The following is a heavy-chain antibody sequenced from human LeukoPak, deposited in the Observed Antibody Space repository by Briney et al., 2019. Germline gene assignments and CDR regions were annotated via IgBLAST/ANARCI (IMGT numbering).Heavy chain of an antibody. CDR3: ARAYMTATRHFDY. CDR2: IIPVFDTA. J-gene: IGHJ4*02. V-gene: IGHV1-69*13. D-gene: IGHD2-21*02. Sequence: GASVKVSCKASGGTFSTYTISWVRQAPGQGLEWMGGIIPVFDTANYAQKFQGRVTISADESTSTAYMELSSLRSEHTAVYYCARAYMTATRHFDYWGQGTLVTVSS. CDR1: GGTFSTYT.